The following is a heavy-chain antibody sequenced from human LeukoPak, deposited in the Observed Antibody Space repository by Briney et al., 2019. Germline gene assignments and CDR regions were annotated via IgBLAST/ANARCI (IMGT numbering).Heavy chain of an antibody. CDR1: GDXISRHY. V-gene: IGHV4-59*11. CDR3: ARERLIAGATVFDY. J-gene: IGHJ4*02. Sequence: PSETLSLTCTVSGDXISRHYCSWIRQPPGKGLEWIGCIYCSGSTSYNPSLKSRVTISVDTSNNQFSLKLTSMTAADTAVYFCARERLIAGATVFDYWGQGTLVTVSS. CDR2: IYCSGST. D-gene: IGHD1-26*01.